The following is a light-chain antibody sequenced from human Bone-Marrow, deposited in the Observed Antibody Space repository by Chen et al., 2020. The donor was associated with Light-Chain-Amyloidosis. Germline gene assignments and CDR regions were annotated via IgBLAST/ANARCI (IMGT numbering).Light chain of an antibody. Sequence: ELTQPPSVSVSPGQTARITCSGDDLPTKYAYWYQQKPGQAPVLVIHRDTERPSGISERFAGSSSGTTATLTISGVQAEDEADYHCQSADSSGTYEVIFGGGTKLTVL. CDR2: RDT. CDR1: DLPTKY. J-gene: IGLJ2*01. V-gene: IGLV3-25*03. CDR3: QSADSSGTYEVI.